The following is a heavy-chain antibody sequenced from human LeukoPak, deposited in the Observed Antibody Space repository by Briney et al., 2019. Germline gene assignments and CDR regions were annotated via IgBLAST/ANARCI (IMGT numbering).Heavy chain of an antibody. CDR1: GFTFSDYD. D-gene: IGHD2-21*02. CDR3: ARDSNCGGDCYPLDY. Sequence: GGSLRLSCAASGFTFSDYDMSWIRQAPGKGLEWVSYISSSGRTIYYTDSVKGRFTISRDNAKNSLYLQMNSLRAEDTAVYYCARDSNCGGDCYPLDYWGQGTLVTVSS. J-gene: IGHJ4*02. CDR2: ISSSGRTI. V-gene: IGHV3-11*01.